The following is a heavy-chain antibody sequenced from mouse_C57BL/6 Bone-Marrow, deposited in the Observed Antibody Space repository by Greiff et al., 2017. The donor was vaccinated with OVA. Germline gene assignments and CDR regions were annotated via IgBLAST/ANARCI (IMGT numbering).Heavy chain of an antibody. CDR2: IHPNSGST. D-gene: IGHD3-3*01. CDR3: ARGTILDY. CDR1: GYTFTSYW. J-gene: IGHJ2*01. V-gene: IGHV1-64*01. Sequence: VQLQQPGAVLVKPGASVKLSCKASGYTFTSYWMHWVKQRPGHGLEWIGMIHPNSGSTNYNEKFKSKATLTVDKASSPAYLQLSSLTSKDSAVYYCARGTILDYWGQGTTLTGSS.